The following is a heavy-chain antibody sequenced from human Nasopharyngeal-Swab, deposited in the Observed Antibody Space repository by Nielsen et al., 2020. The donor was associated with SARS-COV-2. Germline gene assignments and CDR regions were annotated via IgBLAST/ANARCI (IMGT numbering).Heavy chain of an antibody. J-gene: IGHJ6*03. V-gene: IGHV3-48*03. CDR1: GFTFSSYE. Sequence: GESLKISCAASGFTFSSYEMNWVRQAPGKGLEWVSYISSSGSTIYYADSVKGRFTISRDNAKNSLYLQMNSLTGEDTAVYYCARMRGDFLWFGELSSYYMDVWGKGTTVTVSS. D-gene: IGHD3-10*01. CDR3: ARMRGDFLWFGELSSYYMDV. CDR2: ISSSGSTI.